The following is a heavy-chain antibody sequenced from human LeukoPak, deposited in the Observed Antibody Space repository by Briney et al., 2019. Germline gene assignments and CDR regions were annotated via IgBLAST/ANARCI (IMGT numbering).Heavy chain of an antibody. CDR3: TTGTHSEGYYYYYMDV. Sequence: KPGGSLRLSCAASGFTFSNAWMSWVRQAPGKGLEWVGRIKSKTDGGTTDYAAPVKGRFTISRDDSKNTLYLQMNSLKTEDTAVYYCTTGTHSEGYYYYYMDVWGKGTTVTVSS. CDR1: GFTFSNAW. CDR2: IKSKTDGGTT. D-gene: IGHD1-14*01. V-gene: IGHV3-15*01. J-gene: IGHJ6*03.